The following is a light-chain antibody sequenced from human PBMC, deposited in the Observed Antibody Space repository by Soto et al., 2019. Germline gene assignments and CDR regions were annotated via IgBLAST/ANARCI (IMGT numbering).Light chain of an antibody. CDR2: KAS. Sequence: DIQMTQSPSTLSASVGDRVTITCRASQSISTWLAWYQQQPGKAPKLLIQKASILESGVPSRFSGSGSETEFTLTISSLQPHDFATYYCQQCANYPLTFGGGTKVEVK. CDR1: QSISTW. V-gene: IGKV1-5*03. CDR3: QQCANYPLT. J-gene: IGKJ4*01.